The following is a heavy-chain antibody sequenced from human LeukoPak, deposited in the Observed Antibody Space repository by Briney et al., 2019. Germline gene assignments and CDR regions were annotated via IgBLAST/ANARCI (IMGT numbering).Heavy chain of an antibody. CDR1: GGSVSTDDYY. CDR2: IHDSGST. V-gene: IGHV4-61*08. CDR3: ARDLVN. J-gene: IGHJ4*02. Sequence: SETLSLTCTVSGGSVSTDDYYWSWFRQPPGKGLEWIGYIHDSGSTNYNPSLKSRVTISVDTSKNQSSLRLSSVSAADAAVYYCARDLVNWGQGTLVTVSS. D-gene: IGHD2-21*01.